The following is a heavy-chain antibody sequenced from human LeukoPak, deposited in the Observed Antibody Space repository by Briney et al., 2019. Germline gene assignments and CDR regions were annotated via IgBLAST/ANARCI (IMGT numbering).Heavy chain of an antibody. D-gene: IGHD5-18*01. CDR3: ARGGYSYAYGMDV. CDR1: GGSISSYY. CDR2: IYYSGST. J-gene: IGHJ6*02. Sequence: SETLSLTCTVSGGSISSYYWSRIRQPPGKGLEWIGYIYYSGSTNYNPSLKSRVTISVDTSKNQFSLKLSSVTAADTAVYYCARGGYSYAYGMDVWGQGTTVTVSS. V-gene: IGHV4-59*01.